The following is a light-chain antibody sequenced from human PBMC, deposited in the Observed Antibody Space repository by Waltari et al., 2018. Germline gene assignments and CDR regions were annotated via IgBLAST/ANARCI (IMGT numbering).Light chain of an antibody. CDR1: QNLNTF. CDR3: QQYYDYPIN. J-gene: IGKJ5*01. CDR2: DAP. V-gene: IGKV1-5*01. Sequence: DIQMTQSPSTVSASLGDRVPITCRASQNLNTFLSWYQQKPGAVPNLLIYDAPTLERGVPSRFSGSGSGTHFTLTISGLQPDDFATYYCQQYYDYPINFGQGTRL.